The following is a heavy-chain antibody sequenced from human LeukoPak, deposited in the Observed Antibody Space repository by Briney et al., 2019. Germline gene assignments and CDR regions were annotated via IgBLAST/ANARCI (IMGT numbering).Heavy chain of an antibody. CDR1: GFTFSDYY. V-gene: IGHV4-34*08. J-gene: IGHJ3*02. CDR2: VHRLGGT. CDR3: AIPSIETSDAFDI. Sequence: GSLRLSCAASGFTFSDYYMSWIRQPPGKGLEWIGEVHRLGGTNYNPSLKSRVTISVDTSKNQFSLKLSSVTAADTAVYYCAIPSIETSDAFDIWGQGTMVTVSS. D-gene: IGHD6-6*01.